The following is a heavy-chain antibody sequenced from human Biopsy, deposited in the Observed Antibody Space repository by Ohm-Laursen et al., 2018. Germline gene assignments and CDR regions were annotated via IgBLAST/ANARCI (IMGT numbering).Heavy chain of an antibody. Sequence: ASVKVSCKTSANIFTDYYMHWVRQVPGQGLEWMGWINPQSGGEHYAQKFKDRVTMTRDTSISTAYMELSSLRSDDTAVYYCASKLDYSSGYPYWGQGTLVTVSS. CDR1: ANIFTDYY. D-gene: IGHD3-22*01. J-gene: IGHJ4*02. V-gene: IGHV1-2*02. CDR2: INPQSGGE. CDR3: ASKLDYSSGYPY.